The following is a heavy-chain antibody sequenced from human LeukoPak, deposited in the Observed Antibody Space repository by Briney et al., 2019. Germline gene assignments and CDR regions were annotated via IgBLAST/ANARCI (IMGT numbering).Heavy chain of an antibody. J-gene: IGHJ4*02. Sequence: SQTLSLTCSVSGGSISSGSYYWSWIRQPAGKGLEWIGRIYTSGSTNYNPSLKSRVTISVDTSKNQFSLKLSSVTAADTAVYYCARDSSSWYEVGPTDYWGQGTLVTVSS. CDR3: ARDSSSWYEVGPTDY. CDR1: GGSISSGSYY. CDR2: IYTSGST. D-gene: IGHD6-13*01. V-gene: IGHV4-61*02.